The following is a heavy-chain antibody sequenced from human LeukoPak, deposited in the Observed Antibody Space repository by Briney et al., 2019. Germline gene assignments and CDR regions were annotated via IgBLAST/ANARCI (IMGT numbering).Heavy chain of an antibody. V-gene: IGHV3-30*03. CDR1: GFSIGNHG. Sequence: GTSLRLFCAVSGFSIGNHGMHWVRQAPDKGLEWVAMISHDGGAEYYGDSVKGRLTISRDNSENTLYLQMNGLGVEDTAVYYCARDWGSSGWYNWFDPWGQGTLVTVSS. J-gene: IGHJ5*02. CDR2: ISHDGGAE. D-gene: IGHD3-16*01. CDR3: ARDWGSSGWYNWFDP.